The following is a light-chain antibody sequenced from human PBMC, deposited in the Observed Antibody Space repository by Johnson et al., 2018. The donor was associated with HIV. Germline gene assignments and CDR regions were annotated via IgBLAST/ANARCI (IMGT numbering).Light chain of an antibody. CDR2: DNN. CDR3: GTWDTSLGAQYV. J-gene: IGLJ1*01. CDR1: SSNIGNNY. Sequence: QSVLTQPPSVSAAPGQKVTISCSGSSSNIGNNYVSWYQQLPGRAPKLLIYDNNKRPSGIPDRFSGSKSGTSATLAITGLKTGDDADYYCGTWDTSLGAQYVFGSGTKVTVL. V-gene: IGLV1-51*01.